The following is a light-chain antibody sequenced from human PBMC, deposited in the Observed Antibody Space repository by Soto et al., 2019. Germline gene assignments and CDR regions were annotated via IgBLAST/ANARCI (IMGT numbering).Light chain of an antibody. CDR3: QQSGSSPQT. CDR1: QSVSSSY. Sequence: EIVLTQSPGTLSLSPGERATLSCRASQSVSSSYLAWYQQKPGQAPRLLIYGASSRATGIPDRFSGSGSGTDFTLTISRLEPEDFAVYSCQQSGSSPQTFGQGTKVEIK. V-gene: IGKV3-20*01. J-gene: IGKJ1*01. CDR2: GAS.